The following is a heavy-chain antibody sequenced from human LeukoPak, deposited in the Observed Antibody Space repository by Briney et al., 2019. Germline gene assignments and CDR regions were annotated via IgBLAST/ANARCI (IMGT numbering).Heavy chain of an antibody. D-gene: IGHD3-3*01. Sequence: PSETLSLTCTVSGGSVSSGSYYWSWIRQPPGKGLEWIGYIYYSGSTNYNPSLKSRVTISVDTSKNQFSLKLSSVTAADTAVYYCARVGRSGYYPNWFDPWGQGTLVTVSS. J-gene: IGHJ5*02. V-gene: IGHV4-61*01. CDR1: GGSVSSGSYY. CDR3: ARVGRSGYYPNWFDP. CDR2: IYYSGST.